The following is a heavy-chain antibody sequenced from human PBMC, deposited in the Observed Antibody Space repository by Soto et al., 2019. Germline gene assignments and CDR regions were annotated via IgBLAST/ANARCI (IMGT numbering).Heavy chain of an antibody. J-gene: IGHJ6*03. CDR3: ARDCQSWNYVSYMDV. D-gene: IGHD1-7*01. V-gene: IGHV1-3*01. Sequence: GASVKVSCKASGYTFTSYSMHWVRQAPGQRLEWMGWINAGNGNTKYSQKFQGRVTITRDASASTAYMELSSLRSEDTAVYYCARDCQSWNYVSYMDVWGKGTTVTVSS. CDR2: INAGNGNT. CDR1: GYTFTSYS.